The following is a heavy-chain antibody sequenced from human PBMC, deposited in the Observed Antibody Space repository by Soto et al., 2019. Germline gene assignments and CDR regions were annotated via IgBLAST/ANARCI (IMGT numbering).Heavy chain of an antibody. V-gene: IGHV3-30-3*01. D-gene: IGHD3-3*01. J-gene: IGHJ4*02. CDR3: ARDKRDLRFLEWSYYFDF. Sequence: PGGSLRLSCAASGFTFSSYAMHWVRQAPGKGLEWVAVISYDGSNKYYADSVKGRFTISRDNSKNTLYLQMNSLRAEDTAVYYCARDKRDLRFLEWSYYFDFWGQGTPVTVS. CDR2: ISYDGSNK. CDR1: GFTFSSYA.